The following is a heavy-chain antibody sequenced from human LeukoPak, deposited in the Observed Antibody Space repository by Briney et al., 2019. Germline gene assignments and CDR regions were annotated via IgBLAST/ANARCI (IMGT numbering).Heavy chain of an antibody. Sequence: GGSLRLSCAVSGITLSNYGMSWVRQAPGKGLEWVAGIRDSAGETNYADSVKGRVTITRDNSTNRVYLQMRSLRPEDTAVYFCAKRGVVIRVILVGFHKEAYYFDSWGQGALVTVSS. V-gene: IGHV3-23*01. CDR3: AKRGVVIRVILVGFHKEAYYFDS. J-gene: IGHJ4*02. D-gene: IGHD3-22*01. CDR1: GITLSNYG. CDR2: IRDSAGET.